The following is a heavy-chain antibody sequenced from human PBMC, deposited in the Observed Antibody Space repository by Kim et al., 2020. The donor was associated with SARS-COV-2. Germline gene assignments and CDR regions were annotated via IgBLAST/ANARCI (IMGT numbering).Heavy chain of an antibody. V-gene: IGHV3-48*03. D-gene: IGHD4-4*01. Sequence: IYSAASVKGRLTAPRDKDKNSLYLQMNSLRAEDTAVYYCARGPNYSPFDYWGQGTLVTVSS. CDR2: I. CDR3: ARGPNYSPFDY. J-gene: IGHJ4*02.